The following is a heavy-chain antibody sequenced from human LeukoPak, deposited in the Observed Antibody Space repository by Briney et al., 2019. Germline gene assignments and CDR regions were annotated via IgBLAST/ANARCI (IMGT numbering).Heavy chain of an antibody. CDR3: ARDSTYYYDSGSSGPHYFDF. D-gene: IGHD3-10*01. CDR1: GFTFSSYA. CDR2: ISYHGDIT. J-gene: IGHJ4*02. Sequence: GGSLRHSCAASGFTFSSYAMHWVRQAPGKGLEWVALISYHGDITYYADSVKGRFTLSRDNSKTTPFLQLNSLRAEDTAVYYCARDSTYYYDSGSSGPHYFDFWGQGTLVTASS. V-gene: IGHV3-30*01.